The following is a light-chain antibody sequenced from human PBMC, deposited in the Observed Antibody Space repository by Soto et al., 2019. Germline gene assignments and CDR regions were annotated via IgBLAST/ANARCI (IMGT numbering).Light chain of an antibody. CDR2: EVT. Sequence: QSVLTQPPSASGSPGQSVTISCTGTSSDVGGYNYVSWYQQHPGKAPKLMIYEVTKRPSGVTDRFSGYKSGNTASLTVSGLQDEHDADYFRRAHAGINSVVFG. CDR3: RAHAGINSVV. CDR1: SSDVGGYNY. J-gene: IGLJ1*01. V-gene: IGLV2-8*01.